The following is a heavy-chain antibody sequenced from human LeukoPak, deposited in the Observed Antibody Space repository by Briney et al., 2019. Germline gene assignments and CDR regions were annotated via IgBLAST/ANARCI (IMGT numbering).Heavy chain of an antibody. J-gene: IGHJ4*02. D-gene: IGHD3-22*01. CDR3: AGASYDSSGVH. Sequence: PSETLSLTCTVSGGSISSYYWSWIRQPPGKGLEWIGYIYYSGSTNYNPPLKSRVTISVDMSKNQFSLKLSSVTAADTAVYYCAGASYDSSGVHWGQGTLVTVSS. CDR2: IYYSGST. V-gene: IGHV4-59*01. CDR1: GGSISSYY.